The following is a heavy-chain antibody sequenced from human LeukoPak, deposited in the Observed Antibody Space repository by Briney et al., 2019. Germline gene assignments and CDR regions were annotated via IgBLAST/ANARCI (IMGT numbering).Heavy chain of an antibody. Sequence: GASVKVSCKAPGFTFTSRSAVQWVRQARGQRLEWIGWIVVESDNTNYAENFQERVTITRDMSASTSYMELSSLRSEDTAVYFCAAPYTSSWFDLWGQGTLVTVSS. CDR2: IVVESDNT. CDR3: AAPYTSSWFDL. D-gene: IGHD6-13*01. V-gene: IGHV1-58*01. CDR1: GFTFTSRSA. J-gene: IGHJ5*02.